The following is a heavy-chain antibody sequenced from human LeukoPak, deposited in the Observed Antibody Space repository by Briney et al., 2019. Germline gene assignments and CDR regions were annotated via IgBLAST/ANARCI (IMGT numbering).Heavy chain of an antibody. Sequence: PGRSLRLSCAASGFTFSSYGMHWVRQAPGKGLEWVSSISSSSSYIYYADSVKGRFTISRDNAKNSLYLQMNSLRAEDTAVYYCARVFIYCGGDCYSGEFGYWGQGTLVTVSS. CDR2: ISSSSSYI. V-gene: IGHV3-21*01. CDR1: GFTFSSYG. D-gene: IGHD2-21*02. J-gene: IGHJ4*02. CDR3: ARVFIYCGGDCYSGEFGY.